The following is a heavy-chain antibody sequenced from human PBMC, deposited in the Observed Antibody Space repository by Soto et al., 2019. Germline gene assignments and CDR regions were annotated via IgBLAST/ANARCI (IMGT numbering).Heavy chain of an antibody. CDR3: AKAMGRADGSGSYIFDY. J-gene: IGHJ4*02. Sequence: PGGSLRLSCAASGFTFSSYAMSWVRQAPGKGLEWVSAISGSGGSTYYADSVKGRFTISRDNSKNTLYLQMNSLRAEDTAVYYCAKAMGRADGSGSYIFDYWGQGTLVTVSS. D-gene: IGHD3-10*01. V-gene: IGHV3-23*01. CDR2: ISGSGGST. CDR1: GFTFSSYA.